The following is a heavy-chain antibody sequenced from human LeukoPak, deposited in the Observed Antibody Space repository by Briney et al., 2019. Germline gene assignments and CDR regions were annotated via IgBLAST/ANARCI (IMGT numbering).Heavy chain of an antibody. J-gene: IGHJ5*02. D-gene: IGHD2-21*01. CDR1: GGSITVSTHY. CDR3: ARGIVLWRRFDA. V-gene: IGHV4-39*02. CDR2: IYNGGIT. Sequence: SETLSLTSSVHGGSITVSTHYSAWIRQSPGKGLEWLGSIYNGGITFVNASPKSRLSMSDDPSTNELSFILTAVTTEDTAFYYCARGIVLWRRFDAWGQGVLVTVSS.